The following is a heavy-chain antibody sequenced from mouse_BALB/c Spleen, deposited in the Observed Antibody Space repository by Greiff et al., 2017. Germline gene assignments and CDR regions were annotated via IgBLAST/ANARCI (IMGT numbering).Heavy chain of an antibody. CDR2: INPSTGYT. D-gene: IGHD1-1*02. J-gene: IGHJ2*01. CDR3: ARYGGNYVNDY. Sequence: QVQLQQSGAELAKPGASVKMSCKASGYTFTSYWMHWVKQRPGQGLEWIGYINPSTGYTEYNQKFKDKATLTADKSSSTAYMQLSSLTSEDSAVYYCARYGGNYVNDYWVQGTTLTVSS. CDR1: GYTFTSYW. V-gene: IGHV1-7*01.